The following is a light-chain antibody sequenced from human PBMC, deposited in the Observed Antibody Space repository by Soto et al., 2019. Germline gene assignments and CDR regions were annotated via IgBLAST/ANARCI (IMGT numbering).Light chain of an antibody. CDR1: SSNIGSNT. Sequence: QSVLTQPPSASGTPGQRVTISCSGSSSNIGSNTVNWYQQLPGTAPKLLIYSNNQRPSGVPDRFSGSKSGTSASLAISGLQSEDEADYYCAAWDDSLNGVVFGRGTKQTVL. CDR3: AAWDDSLNGVV. J-gene: IGLJ2*01. V-gene: IGLV1-44*01. CDR2: SNN.